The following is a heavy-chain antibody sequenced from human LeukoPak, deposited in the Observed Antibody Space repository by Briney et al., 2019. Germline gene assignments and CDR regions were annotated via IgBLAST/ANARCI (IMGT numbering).Heavy chain of an antibody. CDR3: ARIFMNYFGSAYDS. CDR2: ISSSGSTI. CDR1: GFTFSSYE. Sequence: WGSLRLSCAASGFTFSSYEMNWVRQAPGKGLEWVSYISSSGSTIYYADSVKGRFTISRDNSKNTLYLQMNSLRAEDTAVYFCARIFMNYFGSAYDSWGQGALVTVSS. J-gene: IGHJ5*01. V-gene: IGHV3-48*03. D-gene: IGHD3-10*01.